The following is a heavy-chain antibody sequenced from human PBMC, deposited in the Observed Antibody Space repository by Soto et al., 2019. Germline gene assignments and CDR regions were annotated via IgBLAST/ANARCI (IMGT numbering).Heavy chain of an antibody. CDR2: VSYDGSTK. CDR1: GFTFSNYG. V-gene: IGHV3-30*03. CDR3: VRDLGVYNSPYFDY. Sequence: QVQLVESGGGVVQPGRSLRLSCAASGFTFSNYGMHWVRQAPGKGLEWVAVVSYDGSTKYYADSVKGRFTISRDNSKSTLYLQMNSLRPEDTALYYCVRDLGVYNSPYFDYWGQGIQVTVSS. D-gene: IGHD2-21*02. J-gene: IGHJ4*02.